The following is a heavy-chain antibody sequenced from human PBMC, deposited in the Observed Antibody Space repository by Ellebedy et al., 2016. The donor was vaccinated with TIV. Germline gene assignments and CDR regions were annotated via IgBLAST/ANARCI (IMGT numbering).Heavy chain of an antibody. CDR3: ARIVGAKGYAFDI. Sequence: SGPTLVKPTETLTLTCTVSGFSLSNARMGVSWIRQPPGKALEWLALIYWNDDKRYSPSLKSRLTISKDTSKSQVVLTMTNMDPVDTATYYCARIVGAKGYAFDIWGQGTMVTVSS. CDR1: GFSLSNARMG. D-gene: IGHD1-26*01. J-gene: IGHJ3*02. V-gene: IGHV2-26*01. CDR2: IYWNDDK.